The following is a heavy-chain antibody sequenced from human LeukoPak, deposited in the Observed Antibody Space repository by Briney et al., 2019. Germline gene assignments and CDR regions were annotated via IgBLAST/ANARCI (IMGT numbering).Heavy chain of an antibody. Sequence: GGSLRLSCAASGFTFSSSWMSWVRQAPGRGLGWVANIKQDGKEKYYVDSVKGRFTISRDNAKNSMYLQMSSLRAEDTAIYYCATNIMGYQLLVFDNWGQGTLVTVSS. J-gene: IGHJ4*02. CDR3: ATNIMGYQLLVFDN. CDR2: IKQDGKEK. D-gene: IGHD2-2*01. V-gene: IGHV3-7*03. CDR1: GFTFSSSW.